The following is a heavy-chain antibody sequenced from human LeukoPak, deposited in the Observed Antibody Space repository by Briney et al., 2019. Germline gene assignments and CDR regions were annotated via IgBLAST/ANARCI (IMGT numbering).Heavy chain of an antibody. Sequence: SEPLSLTCTVSGGSIISTNYYWGWIRQPPGKGLEWNGSIYYSGGTYYNPSLKSRVTTSVDTSKNQFSLKLSSVTAADTAVYYCARETRRTRFDTSGYYDYWGQGTLFTVSS. D-gene: IGHD3-22*01. CDR3: ARETRRTRFDTSGYYDY. CDR2: IYYSGGT. J-gene: IGHJ4*02. V-gene: IGHV4-39*01. CDR1: GGSIISTNYY.